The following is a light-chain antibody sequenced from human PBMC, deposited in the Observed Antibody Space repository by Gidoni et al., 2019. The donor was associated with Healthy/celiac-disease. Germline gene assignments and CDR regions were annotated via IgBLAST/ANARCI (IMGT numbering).Light chain of an antibody. CDR1: QIVSSY. CDR2: AAS. V-gene: IGKV3-11*01. CDR3: QQRSNWPLT. J-gene: IGKJ4*01. Sequence: PAPLSSPAEETAPLSCMTSQIVSSYLSWYQQPPGQAPRLLIYAASNTAAGLPARFSGSASGADFPLTISSLEPEDFAVYYCQQRSNWPLTFGGGTKVEIK.